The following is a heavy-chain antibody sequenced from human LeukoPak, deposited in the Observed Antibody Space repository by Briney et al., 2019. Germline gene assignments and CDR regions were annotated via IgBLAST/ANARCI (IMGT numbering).Heavy chain of an antibody. J-gene: IGHJ3*02. V-gene: IGHV1-69*13. CDR2: IIPIFGTA. Sequence: ASVKVSCKASGGTFSSYAISWVRQAPGQGLEWMGGIIPIFGTANYAQKFQGRVTTTADESTSTAYMELSSLRSEDTAVYYCAGGITMVRPDAFDIWGQGTMVTVSS. D-gene: IGHD3-10*01. CDR3: AGGITMVRPDAFDI. CDR1: GGTFSSYA.